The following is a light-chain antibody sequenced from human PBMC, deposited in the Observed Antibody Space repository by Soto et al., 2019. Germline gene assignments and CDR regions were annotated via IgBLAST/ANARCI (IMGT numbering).Light chain of an antibody. J-gene: IGLJ1*01. CDR2: EVS. Sequence: QSALTQPPSASGSPGQSVTISCTGTSSDVGGYNFVSWYQQYPGKAPKLMIYEVSKRPSGVPDRFSGSKSGNTASLTVSGLQAEDEADYYCSSYAGSDNYVFGTGTKLNVL. CDR1: SSDVGGYNF. CDR3: SSYAGSDNYV. V-gene: IGLV2-8*01.